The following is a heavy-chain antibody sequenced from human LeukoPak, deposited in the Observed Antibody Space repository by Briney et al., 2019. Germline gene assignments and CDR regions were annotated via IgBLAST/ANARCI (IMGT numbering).Heavy chain of an antibody. Sequence: PSETLSLTCTVSDGSISSGSYYWSWIRQPAGKGLEWIGRTYTSGSTNYNPSLKGRVTISVDTSKNQFSLKLSSVTAADTAVYYCASTTVTTDYYYGMDVWGQGTTVTVSS. V-gene: IGHV4-61*02. CDR3: ASTTVTTDYYYGMDV. J-gene: IGHJ6*02. CDR1: DGSISSGSYY. CDR2: TYTSGST. D-gene: IGHD4-17*01.